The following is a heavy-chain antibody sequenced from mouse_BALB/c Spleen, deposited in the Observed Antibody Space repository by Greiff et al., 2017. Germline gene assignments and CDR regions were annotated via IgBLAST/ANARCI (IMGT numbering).Heavy chain of an antibody. J-gene: IGHJ3*01. CDR3: ARNGNRYDGFAY. CDR1: GFSLTSYG. CDR2: IWSGGST. Sequence: VQLKESGPGLVQPSQSLSITCTVSGFSLTSYGVHWVRQSPGKGLEWLGVIWSGGSTDYNAAFISRLSISKDNSKSQVFFKMNSLQADDTAIYYCARNGNRYDGFAYWGQGTLVTVSA. D-gene: IGHD2-14*01. V-gene: IGHV2-4-1*01.